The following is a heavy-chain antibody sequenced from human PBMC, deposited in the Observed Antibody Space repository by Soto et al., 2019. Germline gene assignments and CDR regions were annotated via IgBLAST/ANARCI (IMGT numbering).Heavy chain of an antibody. V-gene: IGHV5-51*01. CDR3: ASPSDSSGDAFDI. CDR1: GYSFTSYW. CDR2: IYPGDSDT. Sequence: GESLKISCKGSGYSFTSYWIGWVRQMPVKGLEWMGIIYPGDSDTRYSPSFQGQVTISADKSISTAYLQWSSLKASDTAMYYCASPSDSSGDAFDIWGQGTMVTVSS. J-gene: IGHJ3*02. D-gene: IGHD3-22*01.